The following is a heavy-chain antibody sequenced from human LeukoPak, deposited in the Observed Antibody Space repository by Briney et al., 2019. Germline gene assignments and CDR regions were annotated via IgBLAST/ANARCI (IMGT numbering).Heavy chain of an antibody. D-gene: IGHD6-19*01. V-gene: IGHV1-69*05. J-gene: IGHJ6*03. CDR1: GGTFSSYA. CDR3: ARGSSGWYYYYYMDV. CDR2: IIPIFGTA. Sequence: SVTVSCKASGGTFSSYAISWVRQAPGQGLEWMGGIIPIFGTANYAQKFQGRVTITTDESTSTDYMELSSLRSEDTAVYYCARGSSGWYYYYYMDVWGKGTTVTVSS.